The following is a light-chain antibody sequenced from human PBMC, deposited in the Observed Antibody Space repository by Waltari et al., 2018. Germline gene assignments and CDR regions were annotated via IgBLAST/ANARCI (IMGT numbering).Light chain of an antibody. J-gene: IGKJ2*03. CDR2: SAS. CDR1: PSVSSY. V-gene: IGKV3-11*01. CDR3: YQHSSGYS. Sequence: VILTQSPATLSLSPGERTTLSCRASPSVSSYLAWYQQKPGQAPRLLIHSASSRATGIPDRFSGSGSGTEFTLTISSLEPEDVGVYHCYQHSSGYSFGQGTKVEIK.